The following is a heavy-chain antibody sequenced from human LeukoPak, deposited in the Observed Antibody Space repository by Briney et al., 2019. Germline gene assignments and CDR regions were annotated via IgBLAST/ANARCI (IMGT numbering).Heavy chain of an antibody. J-gene: IGHJ4*02. D-gene: IGHD6-13*01. CDR2: ISSSSSYI. Sequence: PGGSLRLSCAASGFTFSSYSMNWVRQAPGKGLEWVSSISSSSSYIYYADSVKGRFTISRDNAKNSLYLQMNSLRAEDTAVYYCARELAAAGTWYYFDYWGQGTLVTVSS. V-gene: IGHV3-21*01. CDR1: GFTFSSYS. CDR3: ARELAAAGTWYYFDY.